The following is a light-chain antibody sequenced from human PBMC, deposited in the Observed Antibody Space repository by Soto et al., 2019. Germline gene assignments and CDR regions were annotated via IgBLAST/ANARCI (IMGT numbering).Light chain of an antibody. V-gene: IGKV3-20*01. CDR2: AAS. J-gene: IGKJ1*01. CDR1: QSVSSSY. CDR3: QQYVSSTPWT. Sequence: EIVLTQSPCTLSLSPGERATLSCRSSQSVSSSYLAWYQQKACQAPRLLIYAASSRATGSPDRFSGSGSGTDFTLTISRLETEDVAVYYCQQYVSSTPWTFGQGTKVEIK.